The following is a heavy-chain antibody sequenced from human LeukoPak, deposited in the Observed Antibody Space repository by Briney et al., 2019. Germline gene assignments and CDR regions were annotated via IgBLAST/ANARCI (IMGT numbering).Heavy chain of an antibody. CDR3: ARDWQDDILTGYFDC. V-gene: IGHV3-30*04. CDR2: ISYDGTKK. J-gene: IGHJ4*02. Sequence: GGSLRLSCAASGFTFSNYAIYWVRQAPGKGLEWVAAISYDGTKKYYADSVKGRFTISRDNSKNTLYVQMNSLRPEDTAVYYCARDWQDDILTGYFDCWGPGTLVTVSS. CDR1: GFTFSNYA. D-gene: IGHD3-9*01.